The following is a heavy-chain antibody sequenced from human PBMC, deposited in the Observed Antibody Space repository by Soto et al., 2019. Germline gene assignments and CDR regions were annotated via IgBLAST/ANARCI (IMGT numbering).Heavy chain of an antibody. V-gene: IGHV3-53*01. D-gene: IGHD3-16*01. CDR3: ARELRLAPGPAYCYYGMVV. CDR2: IYSGGST. CDR1: GFTVSSNY. Sequence: EVQLVESGGGLIQPGGSLRLSCAASGFTVSSNYMSWVRQAPGKGLEWVSVIYSGGSTYYADSVKGRFTISRDNSKNTRXXQMNGLRGKDTAGYYGARELRLAPGPAYCYYGMVVWGQGTTVTVSS. J-gene: IGHJ6*02.